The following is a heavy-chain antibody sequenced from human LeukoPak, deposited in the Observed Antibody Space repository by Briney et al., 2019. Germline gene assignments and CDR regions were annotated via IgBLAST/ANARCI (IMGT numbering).Heavy chain of an antibody. Sequence: SESLSLTCAIYDESFSGYLSDSYWSWVRRPPGKGLEWIGEIDRHGNTNYSPSLKSRVTISIQTSKSQFSLNLNSVTDADTAVYYCARRGGGNYPYYFDYWGRGTPVTVSS. CDR2: IDRHGNT. CDR3: ARRGGGNYPYYFDY. D-gene: IGHD3-16*01. V-gene: IGHV4-34*01. CDR1: DESFSGYLSDSY. J-gene: IGHJ4*02.